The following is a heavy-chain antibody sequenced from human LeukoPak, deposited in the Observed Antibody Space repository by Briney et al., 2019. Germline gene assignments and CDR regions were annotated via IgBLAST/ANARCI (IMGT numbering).Heavy chain of an antibody. CDR3: ARVAAAGRGPDY. V-gene: IGHV3-7*04. Sequence: GGSLRLSCAASGFTFSNYAMSWVRQAPGKGLEWVANIKQDGSEKYYVDSVKGRFTISRDNAKNSLYLQMNSLRAEDTAVYYCARVAAAGRGPDYWGQGTLVTVSS. CDR1: GFTFSNYA. D-gene: IGHD6-13*01. CDR2: IKQDGSEK. J-gene: IGHJ4*02.